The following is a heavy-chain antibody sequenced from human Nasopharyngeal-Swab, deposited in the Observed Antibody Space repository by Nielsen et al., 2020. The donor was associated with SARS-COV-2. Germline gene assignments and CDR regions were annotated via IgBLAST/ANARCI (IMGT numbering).Heavy chain of an antibody. V-gene: IGHV4-31*02. Sequence: WIRQPPGKGLEWIGYIYYSGSTYYNPSLKSRVTISADTSKNRFSLKLSSVTAADTAVYYCARVSRYYYMDVWGKGTTVTVSS. CDR2: IYYSGST. J-gene: IGHJ6*03. CDR3: ARVSRYYYMDV.